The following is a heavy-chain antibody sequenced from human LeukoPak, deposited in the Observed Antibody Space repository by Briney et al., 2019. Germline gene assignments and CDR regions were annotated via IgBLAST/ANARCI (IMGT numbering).Heavy chain of an antibody. J-gene: IGHJ4*02. Sequence: PGGSLRLSCAASGFTFSTCVMSWVRQAPGKGLEWVSTISGGGRSTDYADSVKGLFTISRDNSKNTLYLQMNSLRAEDTAVYYCARERYFDYWGQGTLVTVSS. V-gene: IGHV3-23*01. CDR3: ARERYFDY. CDR2: ISGGGRST. CDR1: GFTFSTCV.